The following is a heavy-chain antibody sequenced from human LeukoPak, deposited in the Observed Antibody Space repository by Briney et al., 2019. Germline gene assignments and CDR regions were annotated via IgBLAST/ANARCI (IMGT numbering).Heavy chain of an antibody. CDR2: LSGTGGTT. Sequence: GGSLKLSCVASGFAFSSYDMNWVRQAPGQGLEWVSSLSGTGGTTASADSVKGRFTISRDNSKNTLYLQMDSLGAEDTALYYCAKGSGINHYHWIVRWGEGTLVTVSS. V-gene: IGHV3-23*01. CDR1: GFAFSSYD. CDR3: AKGSGINHYHWIVR. D-gene: IGHD1-14*01. J-gene: IGHJ5*02.